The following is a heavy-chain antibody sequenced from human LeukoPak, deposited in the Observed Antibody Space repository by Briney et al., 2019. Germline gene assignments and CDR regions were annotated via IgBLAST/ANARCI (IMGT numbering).Heavy chain of an antibody. D-gene: IGHD4-11*01. J-gene: IGHJ4*02. CDR1: GFTFSSYT. Sequence: GGSLRLSCAASGFTFSSYTMNWVRQAPGKGLAWVSSINSGSSYIDYADSVKGRLTISRDNAKNSLYLQMNSLRAEDTAVYYCARGEDWSYSNYDLLDYWGQGTLVTVPS. CDR3: ARGEDWSYSNYDLLDY. CDR2: INSGSSYI. V-gene: IGHV3-21*01.